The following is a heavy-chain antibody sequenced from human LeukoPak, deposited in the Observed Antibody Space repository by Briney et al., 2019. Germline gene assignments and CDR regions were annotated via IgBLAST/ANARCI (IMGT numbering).Heavy chain of an antibody. V-gene: IGHV1-2*02. D-gene: IGHD3-16*02. J-gene: IGHJ4*02. CDR2: INPNSGGT. CDR1: GYTFTDYH. Sequence: ASVKVSCKSSGYTFTDYHVHWVRQAPGQGLEWMGWINPNSGGTKYAQKFQGRVTMTRDTSITTAYMELSRLKSDDAAMYYCARDRNTDYVWGSYRPSDWGQGTLVTVSS. CDR3: ARDRNTDYVWGSYRPSD.